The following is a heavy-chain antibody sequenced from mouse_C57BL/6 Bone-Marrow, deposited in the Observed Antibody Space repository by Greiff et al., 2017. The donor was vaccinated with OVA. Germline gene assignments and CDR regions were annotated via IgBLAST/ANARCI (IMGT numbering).Heavy chain of an antibody. CDR3: ARRELSFAY. J-gene: IGHJ3*01. Sequence: EVKLVESGGDLVKPGGSLKLSCAASGFTFSSYGMSWVRQTPDKRLEWVATISSGGSYTYYPDSVKGRFTISRDNAKNTLYLQMSSLKSEDTAMYYCARRELSFAYWGQGTLVTVSA. CDR2: ISSGGSYT. V-gene: IGHV5-6*02. CDR1: GFTFSSYG.